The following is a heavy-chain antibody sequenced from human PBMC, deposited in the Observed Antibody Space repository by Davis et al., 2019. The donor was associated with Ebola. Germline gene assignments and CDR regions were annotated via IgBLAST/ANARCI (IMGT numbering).Heavy chain of an antibody. V-gene: IGHV1-18*04. Sequence: AASVKVSCKASGYTFSSYGISWVRQAPGQGLEWMGWISGYNGNTDYAQTVQGRVSMTRDTSISTAYMELSRLRSDDTAVYYCARDKRLGYCSGGSCYRWFDPWGQGTLVTVSS. J-gene: IGHJ5*02. CDR2: ISGYNGNT. CDR1: GYTFSSYG. D-gene: IGHD2-15*01. CDR3: ARDKRLGYCSGGSCYRWFDP.